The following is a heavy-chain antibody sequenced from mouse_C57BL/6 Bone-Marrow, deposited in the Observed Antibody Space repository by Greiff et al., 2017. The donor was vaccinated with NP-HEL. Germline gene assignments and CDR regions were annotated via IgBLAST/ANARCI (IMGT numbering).Heavy chain of an antibody. D-gene: IGHD3-3*01. CDR1: GFTFSSYG. J-gene: IGHJ2*01. V-gene: IGHV5-6*02. CDR3: ARRGTRDYFDY. Sequence: EVKLVESGGDLVKPGGSLKLSCAASGFTFSSYGMSWVRQTPDKRLEWVATISSGGSYTYYPDSVKGRFTISRDNAKNTLYLQMSSLKSEDTAMYYCARRGTRDYFDYWGQGTTLTVSS. CDR2: ISSGGSYT.